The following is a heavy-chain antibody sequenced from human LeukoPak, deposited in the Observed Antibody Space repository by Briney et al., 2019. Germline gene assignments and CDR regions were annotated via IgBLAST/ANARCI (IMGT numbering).Heavy chain of an antibody. D-gene: IGHD6-13*01. V-gene: IGHV1-46*01. Sequence: GASVTVSCKASGYTFTSFHMHWVRQAPGQGLEWTGVINADGDKPTYAEKFRGRLTLTTDTSTTSVYMELSSLRSEDTAVYFCARPSRSNWFYYYGMDVWGPGTTVIVSS. CDR3: ARPSRSNWFYYYGMDV. J-gene: IGHJ6*02. CDR1: GYTFTSFH. CDR2: INADGDKP.